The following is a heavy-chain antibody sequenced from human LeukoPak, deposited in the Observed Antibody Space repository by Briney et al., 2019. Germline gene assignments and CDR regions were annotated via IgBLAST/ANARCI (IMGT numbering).Heavy chain of an antibody. D-gene: IGHD2-2*01. CDR2: IYTSGST. Sequence: SETLSLTCTVSGGSISSGSYYRSWIRQPAGKGLEWIGRIYTSGSTNYNPSLKSRVTMSVDTSKNQFSLKLSSVTAADTAVYYCARDCSSTSCYFANRDAFDIWGQGTMVTVSS. CDR3: ARDCSSTSCYFANRDAFDI. V-gene: IGHV4-61*02. CDR1: GGSISSGSYY. J-gene: IGHJ3*02.